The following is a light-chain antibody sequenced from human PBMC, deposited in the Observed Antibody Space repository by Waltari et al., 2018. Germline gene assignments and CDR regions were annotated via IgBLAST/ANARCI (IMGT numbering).Light chain of an antibody. CDR3: QSYDSSLNSVV. J-gene: IGLJ2*01. V-gene: IGLV1-40*01. CDR2: FND. Sequence: QSVPTQPPPGPGAPGQNVTISSPGINSNIGTTPGAHRDQQFPGTAPKLPIYFNDNRPSGVPDRFSASKSGASASLAITGLQTEDEADYHCQSYDSSLNSVVFGGGTKLTVL. CDR1: NSNIGTTPG.